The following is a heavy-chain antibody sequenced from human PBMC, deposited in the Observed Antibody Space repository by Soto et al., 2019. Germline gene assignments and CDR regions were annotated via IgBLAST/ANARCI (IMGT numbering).Heavy chain of an antibody. D-gene: IGHD3-10*01. CDR2: IYYSGST. CDR1: GGSISSSSYY. J-gene: IGHJ3*02. CDR3: ATPYYYGSGSSPFAFDI. V-gene: IGHV4-39*01. Sequence: SETLSLTCTVSGGSISSSSYYWGWIRQPPGKGLEWIGSIYYSGSTYYNPSLKSRVTISEDTSKNQFSLKLSSVTAADTAVYYCATPYYYGSGSSPFAFDIWGQGTMVTVSS.